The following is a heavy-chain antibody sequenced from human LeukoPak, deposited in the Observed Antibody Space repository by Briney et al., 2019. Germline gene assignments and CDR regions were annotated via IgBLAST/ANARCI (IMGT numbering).Heavy chain of an antibody. CDR2: IYYSGST. V-gene: IGHV4-59*01. CDR3: ARYYGSGSYYKD. Sequence: SETLSLTCTVSGGSLSSYYWSWIRQPPGKGLEWIGYIYYSGSTNYNPSLKSRVTISVDTSKNQFSLKLSSVTAADTAVYYCARYYGSGSYYKDWGQGTLVTVSS. CDR1: GGSLSSYY. J-gene: IGHJ4*02. D-gene: IGHD3-10*01.